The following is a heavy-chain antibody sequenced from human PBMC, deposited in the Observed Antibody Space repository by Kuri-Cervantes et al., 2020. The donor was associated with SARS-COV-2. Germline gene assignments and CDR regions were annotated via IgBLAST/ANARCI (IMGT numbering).Heavy chain of an antibody. V-gene: IGHV1-69*02. J-gene: IGHJ6*02. CDR2: IIPILGIA. Sequence: SVKISCKASGGTFSSYTISWVRQAPGQGLEWMGRIIPILGIANYTQKFQGRVTITADNSTSTAYTELSSLRTADTAVYYCAADMAYCGGDCYSNYCYYYGMDVWGQGTTVTVSS. CDR3: AADMAYCGGDCYSNYCYYYGMDV. CDR1: GGTFSSYT. D-gene: IGHD2-21*02.